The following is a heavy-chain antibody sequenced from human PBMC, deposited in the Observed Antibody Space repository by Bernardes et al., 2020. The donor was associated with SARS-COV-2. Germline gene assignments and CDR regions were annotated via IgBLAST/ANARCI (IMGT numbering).Heavy chain of an antibody. CDR2: IDPSAGTT. J-gene: IGHJ4*02. CDR3: ARDFSSGTGYKYGHPNY. V-gene: IGHV1-46*01. CDR1: GYTFTNYY. Sequence: ASVKVSCEASGYTFTNYYMHWVRQAPGQGLEWMGLIDPSAGTTTYIQKFQGRVTMTRDTSTSTVYMEVRSLRSEDTAVYHCARDFSSGTGYKYGHPNYWGQGTLVTVSS. D-gene: IGHD5-12*01.